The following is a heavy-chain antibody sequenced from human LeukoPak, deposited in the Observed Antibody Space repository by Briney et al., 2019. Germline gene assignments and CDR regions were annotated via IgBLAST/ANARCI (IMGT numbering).Heavy chain of an antibody. CDR2: IYYSGST. D-gene: IGHD5-18*01. V-gene: IGHV4-39*07. J-gene: IGHJ4*02. CDR1: GGSISSSSYY. CDR3: ATIVDTAMDYYFDY. Sequence: SETLSLTCTVSGGSISSSSYYWGWIRQPPGKGLEWIGSIYYSGSTYYNPSLKSRVTISVDTSKNQFSLKLSSVTAADTAVYYCATIVDTAMDYYFDYWGQGTLVTVSS.